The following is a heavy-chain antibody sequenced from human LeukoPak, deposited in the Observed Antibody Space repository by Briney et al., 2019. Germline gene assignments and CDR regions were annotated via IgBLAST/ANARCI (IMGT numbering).Heavy chain of an antibody. CDR2: INPNSGGT. D-gene: IGHD4-17*01. Sequence: ASVKVSCKASGYTFTSYGISWVRQAPGQGLEWMGWINPNSGGTNYAQKFQGRVTMTRDTSISTAYMELSRLRSDDTAVYYCARMTTGDYYYYYGMDVWGQGTTVTVSS. CDR3: ARMTTGDYYYYYGMDV. CDR1: GYTFTSYG. V-gene: IGHV1-2*02. J-gene: IGHJ6*02.